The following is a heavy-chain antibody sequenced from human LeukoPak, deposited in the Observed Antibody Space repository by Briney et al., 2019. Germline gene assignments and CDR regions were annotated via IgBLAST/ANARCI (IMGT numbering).Heavy chain of an antibody. V-gene: IGHV3-7*01. CDR3: ARDWDYDFWSGCYTPFDY. CDR1: GFTFSSYW. CDR2: IKQDGSEK. D-gene: IGHD3-3*01. J-gene: IGHJ4*02. Sequence: GGSLRLSCAASGFTFSSYWMSWVRQAPGKGLEWVANIKQDGSEKYYVDSVKGRFTISRDNAKNSLYLQMNSLRAEDTAVYYCARDWDYDFWSGCYTPFDYWGQGTLVTVSS.